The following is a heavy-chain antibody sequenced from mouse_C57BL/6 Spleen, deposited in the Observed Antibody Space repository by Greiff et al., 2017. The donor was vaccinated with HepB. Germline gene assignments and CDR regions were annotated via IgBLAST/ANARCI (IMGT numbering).Heavy chain of an antibody. CDR1: GFNIKNTY. CDR2: IDPANGNT. Sequence: EVQLVESVAELVRPGASVKLSCTASGFNIKNTYMHWVKQRPEQGLEWIGRIDPANGNTKYAPKFQGKATITADTSSNTAYLQLSSLTSEDTAIYYCARSHYGSSYHWYFDVWGTGTTVTVSS. J-gene: IGHJ1*03. CDR3: ARSHYGSSYHWYFDV. V-gene: IGHV14-3*01. D-gene: IGHD1-1*01.